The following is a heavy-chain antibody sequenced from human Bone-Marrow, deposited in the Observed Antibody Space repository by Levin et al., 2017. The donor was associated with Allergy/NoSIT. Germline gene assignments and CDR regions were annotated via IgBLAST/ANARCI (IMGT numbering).Heavy chain of an antibody. CDR1: GFSLSTSGMC. J-gene: IGHJ4*02. Sequence: SGPTLVKPTQTLTLTCTFSGFSLSTSGMCVSWIRQPPGKALEWLALIDWDDDKYYSTSLKTRLTISKDTSKNQVVLTMTNMDPVDTATYYCARTPYYYDSSGYDYYFDYWGQGTLVTVSS. CDR2: IDWDDDK. CDR3: ARTPYYYDSSGYDYYFDY. V-gene: IGHV2-70*01. D-gene: IGHD3-22*01.